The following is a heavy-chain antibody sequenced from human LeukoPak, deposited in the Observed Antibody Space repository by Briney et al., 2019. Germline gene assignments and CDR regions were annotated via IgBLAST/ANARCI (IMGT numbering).Heavy chain of an antibody. J-gene: IGHJ4*02. D-gene: IGHD6-13*01. CDR2: VNPKTGRT. Sequence: ASVKVSCKASGYTFNDYYIHWVRQAPGLGLEGMGWVNPKTGRTKYAQKLQARVTMTSDTSIVTAYMELSSLTSDDTATYYCARGILQQQLVANWGQGTLVTVSS. CDR3: ARGILQQQLVAN. CDR1: GYTFNDYY. V-gene: IGHV1-2*02.